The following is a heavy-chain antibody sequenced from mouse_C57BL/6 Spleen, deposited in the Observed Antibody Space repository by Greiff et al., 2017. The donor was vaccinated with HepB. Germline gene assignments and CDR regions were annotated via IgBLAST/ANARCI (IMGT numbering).Heavy chain of an antibody. D-gene: IGHD1-1*01. CDR1: GYTFTDYY. J-gene: IGHJ1*03. CDR3: ARNYGSSHWYFDV. V-gene: IGHV1-26*01. CDR2: INPNNGGT. Sequence: EVKLQQSGPELVKPGASVKISCKASGYTFTDYYMNWVKQSHGKSLEWIGAINPNNGGTSYNQKFKGKATWTVDKSSSTAYMELRSLTSEDSAVYYCARNYGSSHWYFDVWGTGTTVTVSS.